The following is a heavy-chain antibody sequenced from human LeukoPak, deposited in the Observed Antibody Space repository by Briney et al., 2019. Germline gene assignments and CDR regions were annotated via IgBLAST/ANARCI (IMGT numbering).Heavy chain of an antibody. Sequence: GGSLRLSCAASGFTFSNYAMSWVRQAPGKGLEWVAAISSSGGNTNYADSVKGRFTISRDNSKNTLYLEMYSLRAEDTAVYYCATYSDFWSAYFVYWDQGTLVTVSS. CDR1: GFTFSNYA. CDR2: ISSSGGNT. CDR3: ATYSDFWSAYFVY. J-gene: IGHJ4*02. V-gene: IGHV3-23*01. D-gene: IGHD3-3*01.